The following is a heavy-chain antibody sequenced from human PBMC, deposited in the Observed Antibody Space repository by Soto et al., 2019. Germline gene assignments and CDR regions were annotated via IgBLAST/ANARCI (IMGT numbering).Heavy chain of an antibody. J-gene: IGHJ6*02. CDR1: GGSFNGYY. V-gene: IGHV4-34*01. Sequence: QVQLQQWGAGLLKPSETLSLTCAVYGGSFNGYYWNWIRQPPGKGLEWIGEVYHSGSTNYNPSLKRRVTISVDTSKNQFSLKLTSVTAADTAVYYCARSPSLDVWGQGTTVTVSS. CDR2: VYHSGST. CDR3: ARSPSLDV.